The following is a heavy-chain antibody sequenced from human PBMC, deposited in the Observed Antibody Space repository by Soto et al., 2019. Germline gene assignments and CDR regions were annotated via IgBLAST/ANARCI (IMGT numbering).Heavy chain of an antibody. CDR3: ARDMSARVTGDYGACLGY. Sequence: LRLSCAASGVTFSSYWMSWVRQAPGKGLEWVANIKQDGSEKYYVDSVKGRFTISRDNAKNSLYLQMNSLRAEDTAVYYCARDMSARVTGDYGACLGYWGQGTLVTVSA. J-gene: IGHJ4*02. CDR2: IKQDGSEK. D-gene: IGHD3-16*01. V-gene: IGHV3-7*03. CDR1: GVTFSSYW.